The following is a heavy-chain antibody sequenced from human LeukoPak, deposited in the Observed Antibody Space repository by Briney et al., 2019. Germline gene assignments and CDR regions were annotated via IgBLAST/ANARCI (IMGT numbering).Heavy chain of an antibody. CDR3: ATYYYGQNWFDP. J-gene: IGHJ5*02. D-gene: IGHD3-10*01. V-gene: IGHV4-34*01. CDR1: VGSFNGYY. CDR2: INHRGST. Sequence: SETLSLTCAVYVGSFNGYYWSWIRQAPGKGLEWIGEINHRGSTNYNPSLKSRVTISVDTSKNQFSLKLSSVTAADTAVYYCATYYYGQNWFDPWGQGTLVTVSS.